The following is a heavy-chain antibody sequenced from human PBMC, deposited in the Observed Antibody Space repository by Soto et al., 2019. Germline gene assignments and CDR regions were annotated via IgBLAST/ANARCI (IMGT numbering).Heavy chain of an antibody. CDR3: ARDNYYGSGSYLAFDI. Sequence: GGSLRLSCAASGFTVSSNYMSWVRQAPGKGLECVSVIYSGGSTYYADSVKGRFTISRHNSKNTLYLQMNSLRAEDTAVYYCARDNYYGSGSYLAFDIWGQGTMVTVSS. V-gene: IGHV3-53*04. CDR2: IYSGGST. CDR1: GFTVSSNY. D-gene: IGHD3-10*01. J-gene: IGHJ3*02.